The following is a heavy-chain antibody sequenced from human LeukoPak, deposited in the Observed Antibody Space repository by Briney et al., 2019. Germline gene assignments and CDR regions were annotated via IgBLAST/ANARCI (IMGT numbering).Heavy chain of an antibody. Sequence: GASVKVSCKASGYTFTGYYMHWVRQAPGQGLEWMGWINPNSGGTNYAQKFQGRVTMTRDTSISTAYMELRRLRSDDTAVYYCARAKQWLVHHDYWGQGTLVTVSS. V-gene: IGHV1-2*02. J-gene: IGHJ4*02. D-gene: IGHD6-19*01. CDR1: GYTFTGYY. CDR2: INPNSGGT. CDR3: ARAKQWLVHHDY.